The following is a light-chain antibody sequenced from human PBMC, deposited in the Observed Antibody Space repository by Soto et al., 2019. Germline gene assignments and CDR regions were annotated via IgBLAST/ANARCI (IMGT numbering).Light chain of an antibody. CDR3: QQYKDNPWT. V-gene: IGKV1-5*03. Sequence: DIQMTQSPFTLSAFVGDRVPFACRASQNIVDWLAWYQQKPGKAPKLLIYKASNLESGVPSRFGGSGSGSEFTLTISNLQPDDFATYYCQQYKDNPWTFGQGTKVDIK. CDR1: QNIVDW. CDR2: KAS. J-gene: IGKJ1*01.